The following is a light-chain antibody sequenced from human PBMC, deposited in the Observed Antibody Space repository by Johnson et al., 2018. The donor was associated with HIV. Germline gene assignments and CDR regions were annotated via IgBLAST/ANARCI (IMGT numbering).Light chain of an antibody. Sequence: QAVLTQPPSVSAAPGQNVNISCSGGSSNIGSNYVSWYQQFPGTAPKLLIYENNQRSSGIPDRFSGSKSGTSATLGITGLQTGDEADYYCGTWDSSLSAGGVFGTGTKVTVL. CDR3: GTWDSSLSAGGV. J-gene: IGLJ1*01. CDR2: ENN. V-gene: IGLV1-51*02. CDR1: SSNIGSNY.